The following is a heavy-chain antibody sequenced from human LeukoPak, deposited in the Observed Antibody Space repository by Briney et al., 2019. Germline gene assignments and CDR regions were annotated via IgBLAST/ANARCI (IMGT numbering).Heavy chain of an antibody. V-gene: IGHV3-48*01. CDR3: ARDQLGGWYGHSDY. CDR1: GFTFSSYE. Sequence: GGSLRLSCAASGFTFSSYEMNWVRQAPGKGLEWVSYISISSSTENYADSVKGRLTISRDNAKNSLYLQMNSLRAEDTAVYYCARDQLGGWYGHSDYWGPGTLVTVSS. D-gene: IGHD6-19*01. CDR2: ISISSSTE. J-gene: IGHJ4*02.